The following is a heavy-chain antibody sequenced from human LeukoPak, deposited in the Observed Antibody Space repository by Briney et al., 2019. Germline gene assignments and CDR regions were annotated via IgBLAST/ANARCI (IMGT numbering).Heavy chain of an antibody. CDR1: GFTFSSYG. Sequence: GGSLRLSCAASGFTFSSYGMHWVRQAPGKGLEWVAFIRYDGSNKYYADSVKGRFTISRDNSKNTLYLQMNSLRAEDTAVYYCAKDLIVVVPAAIRIFEEYYYYHMDVWGKGTTVTVSS. CDR3: AKDLIVVVPAAIRIFEEYYYYHMDV. J-gene: IGHJ6*03. D-gene: IGHD2-2*01. V-gene: IGHV3-30*02. CDR2: IRYDGSNK.